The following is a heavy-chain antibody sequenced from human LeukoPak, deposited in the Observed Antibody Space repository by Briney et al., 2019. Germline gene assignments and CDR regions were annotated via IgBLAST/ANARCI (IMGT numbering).Heavy chain of an antibody. CDR3: ARDLSRPVVVVAAIPGY. J-gene: IGHJ4*02. D-gene: IGHD2-15*01. Sequence: ASVKVSCKASGHTFTTYYVHLVRQAPGQGLEWMGIINPSGGSTSYAQKFQGRVTMTRDTSTSTVYMELSSLRSEDTAVYYCARDLSRPVVVVAAIPGYWGQGTLVTVSS. CDR1: GHTFTTYY. CDR2: INPSGGST. V-gene: IGHV1-46*01.